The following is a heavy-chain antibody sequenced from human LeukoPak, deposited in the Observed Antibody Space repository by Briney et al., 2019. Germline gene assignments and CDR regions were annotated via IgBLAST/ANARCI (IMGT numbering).Heavy chain of an antibody. V-gene: IGHV3-11*04. Sequence: GGSLRLSCAASGFTFSDYYMSWIRQAPGKGLEWVSYISSSGSTIYYADSVKGRFTISRDNAKNSLYLQMSSLRAEDTAVYYCARGAYSSSPGDMDVWGKGTTVTVSS. CDR3: ARGAYSSSPGDMDV. CDR2: ISSSGSTI. D-gene: IGHD6-6*01. J-gene: IGHJ6*03. CDR1: GFTFSDYY.